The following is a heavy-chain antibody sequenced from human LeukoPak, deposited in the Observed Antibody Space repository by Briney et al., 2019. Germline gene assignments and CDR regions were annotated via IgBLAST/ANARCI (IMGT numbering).Heavy chain of an antibody. CDR1: GYTFTGYY. V-gene: IGHV1-2*02. D-gene: IGHD4-17*01. Sequence: GASVKVSCKASGYTFTGYYMHWVRQAPGQGLEWMGWINPNSGGTNYAQKFQGRVTMTRDTSISTAYMELSRLRSDDTAVYYCARVSLLPESYGDYVTYFDYWGQGTLVTVSS. CDR3: ARVSLLPESYGDYVTYFDY. J-gene: IGHJ4*02. CDR2: INPNSGGT.